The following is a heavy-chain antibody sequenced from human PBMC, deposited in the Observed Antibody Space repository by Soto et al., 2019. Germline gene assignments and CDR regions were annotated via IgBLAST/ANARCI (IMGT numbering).Heavy chain of an antibody. CDR3: ARAYCGGDCYPYAFDI. CDR2: IYPGDSDT. J-gene: IGHJ3*02. CDR1: GYSFTSYW. V-gene: IGHV5-51*01. D-gene: IGHD2-21*01. Sequence: GESLKISCKGSGYSFTSYWIGWVRQMPGKGLEWMGIIYPGDSDTRYSPSFQGQVTISADKSISTAYLQWSSLKASDTAFYYCARAYCGGDCYPYAFDIWGQGTMVTVSS.